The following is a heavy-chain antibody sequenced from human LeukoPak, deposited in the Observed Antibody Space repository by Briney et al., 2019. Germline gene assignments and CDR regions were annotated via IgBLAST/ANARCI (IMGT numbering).Heavy chain of an antibody. CDR2: INSDGSST. CDR3: AKDGGLWVSAHWGDS. J-gene: IGHJ4*02. Sequence: PGGSLRLSCAASGFTFSTYWMYWVRQAPGKGLVWVSRINSDGSSTKNADSVKGRFATSRDNAKNSLYLQMNSLRAEDTAVYYCAKDGGLWVSAHWGDSWGRGTLVTVSS. D-gene: IGHD7-27*01. V-gene: IGHV3-74*01. CDR1: GFTFSTYW.